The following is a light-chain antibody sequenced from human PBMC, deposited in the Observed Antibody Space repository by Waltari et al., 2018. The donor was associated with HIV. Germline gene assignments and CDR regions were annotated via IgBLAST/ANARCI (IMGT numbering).Light chain of an antibody. CDR3: VGWDSSLSAYV. J-gene: IGLJ1*01. CDR2: KNF. CDR1: SSNIENDN. Sequence: QSLLTQPPSASGTPGQTVTISCSGSSSNIENDNVYWYQQLPGMTPKLLIYKNFLRPSGVPDRFAASKAGTSASLTISGLRSADEADYYCVGWDSSLSAYVFGAGTKVAVL. V-gene: IGLV1-47*01.